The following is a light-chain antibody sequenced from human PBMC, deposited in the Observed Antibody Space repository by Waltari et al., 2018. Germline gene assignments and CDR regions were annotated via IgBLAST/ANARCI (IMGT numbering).Light chain of an antibody. V-gene: IGLV1-44*01. J-gene: IGLJ3*02. Sequence: QSLLTQPPSASGTPGQRVIISCSGSRSNIGSNTVNCFQQLPGTAPKHPIYSNDEAPPGVPDRFSCSKSGPPGSLGIRGLQSEDEADYYCAAWDASLNGWMFGGGTKLTVL. CDR1: RSNIGSNT. CDR3: AAWDASLNGWM. CDR2: SND.